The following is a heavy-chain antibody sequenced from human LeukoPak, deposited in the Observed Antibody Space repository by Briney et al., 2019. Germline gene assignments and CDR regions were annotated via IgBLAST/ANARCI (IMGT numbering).Heavy chain of an antibody. CDR2: IYTSGST. Sequence: GSLRLSCAASGFTVSNNYMSWVRQAPGKGLEWVSLIYTSGSTYYADSVKGRFTISRDSSKNTLYLQMNTLRAEDTAVYYCARGADITIFGVVVFDYWGQGILVTVSS. V-gene: IGHV3-53*01. CDR3: ARGADITIFGVVVFDY. CDR1: GFTVSNNY. J-gene: IGHJ4*02. D-gene: IGHD3-3*01.